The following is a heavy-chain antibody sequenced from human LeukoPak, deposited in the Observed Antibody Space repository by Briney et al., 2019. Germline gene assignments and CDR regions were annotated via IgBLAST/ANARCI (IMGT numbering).Heavy chain of an antibody. Sequence: GGSLRLSCAASGFTFSSYWMSWVRQAPGKGLEGVANIKQDGSEKYYVDSVKGRFTISRDNAKNSLYLQMNSLRAEDTAVYYCARAPYGAAFDIWGQGTMVTVSS. V-gene: IGHV3-7*01. D-gene: IGHD4-17*01. CDR3: ARAPYGAAFDI. CDR1: GFTFSSYW. J-gene: IGHJ3*02. CDR2: IKQDGSEK.